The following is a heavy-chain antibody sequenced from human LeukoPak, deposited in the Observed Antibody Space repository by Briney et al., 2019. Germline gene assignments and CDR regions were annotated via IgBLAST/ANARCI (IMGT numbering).Heavy chain of an antibody. V-gene: IGHV3-33*01. CDR3: ARDLNCSGGSCYSDWFDP. D-gene: IGHD2-15*01. CDR2: IWYDGSKE. CDR1: GFTFSSYG. J-gene: IGHJ5*02. Sequence: GGSLRVSCAASGFTFSSYGMHWVRQVPGKGLEWVAVIWYDGSKEYYADSVKGRFTISRDNSKNTLYLQMNSLRAEDTAVYYCARDLNCSGGSCYSDWFDPWGQGTLVTVSS.